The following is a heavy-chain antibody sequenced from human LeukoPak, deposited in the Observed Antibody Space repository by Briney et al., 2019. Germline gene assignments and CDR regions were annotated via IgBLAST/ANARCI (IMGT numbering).Heavy chain of an antibody. J-gene: IGHJ5*02. CDR2: IYYNGIT. D-gene: IGHD3-22*01. CDR3: ARGDYNDGAGYLDH. V-gene: IGHV4-30-4*01. CDR1: GGSIFSGDYY. Sequence: SQTLSLTCTVSGGSIFSGDYYWNWIRQPPGKGLEWIGYIYYNGITYYNPSLESRVTISVDTSKNQISLKLSSVTAADTAVYYCARGDYNDGAGYLDHWGQGTLVPVSS.